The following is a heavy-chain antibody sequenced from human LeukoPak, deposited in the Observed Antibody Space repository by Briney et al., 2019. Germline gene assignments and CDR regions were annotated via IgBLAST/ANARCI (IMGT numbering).Heavy chain of an antibody. Sequence: PGGSLRLSCAASGFTFSSYGMHWVRQAPGKGLEWVAVISYDGSNKYYADSVKGRFTISRDNSKNTLYLQMNSLRAEDTAVYYCARDRSSDTAMDLLSYYYYMDVWGKGTTVTVSS. D-gene: IGHD5-18*01. J-gene: IGHJ6*03. V-gene: IGHV3-30*04. CDR3: ARDRSSDTAMDLLSYYYYMDV. CDR1: GFTFSSYG. CDR2: ISYDGSNK.